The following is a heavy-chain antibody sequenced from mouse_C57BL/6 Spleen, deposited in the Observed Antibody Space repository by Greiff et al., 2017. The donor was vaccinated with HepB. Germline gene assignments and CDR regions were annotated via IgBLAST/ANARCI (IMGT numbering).Heavy chain of an antibody. V-gene: IGHV1-82*01. CDR1: GYAFSSSW. CDR2: IYPGDGDT. D-gene: IGHD4-1*02. J-gene: IGHJ3*01. Sequence: VQLQQSGPELVKPGASVKISCKASGYAFSSSWMNWVKQRPGKGLEWIGRIYPGDGDTNYNGRFKGKATLTADKSSSTAYMQLSSLTSEDSAVYVCARATGTGFAYWGQGTLGTVSA. CDR3: ARATGTGFAY.